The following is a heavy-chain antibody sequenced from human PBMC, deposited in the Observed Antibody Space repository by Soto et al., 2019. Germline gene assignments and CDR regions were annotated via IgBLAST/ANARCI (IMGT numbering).Heavy chain of an antibody. Sequence: ASVKVSCKASGYTFTSYDINWVRQATGQGLEWMGWMNPNSGNTGYAQKFQGRVTMTRNTSISTAYTELSSLRSEDTAVYYCARTITIFGVPTNPKNYYYGMDVWGQGTTVTVSS. J-gene: IGHJ6*02. CDR1: GYTFTSYD. CDR3: ARTITIFGVPTNPKNYYYGMDV. D-gene: IGHD3-3*01. V-gene: IGHV1-8*01. CDR2: MNPNSGNT.